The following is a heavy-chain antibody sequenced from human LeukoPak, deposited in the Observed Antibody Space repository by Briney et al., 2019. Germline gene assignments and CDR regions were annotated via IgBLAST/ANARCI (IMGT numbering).Heavy chain of an antibody. V-gene: IGHV3-23*01. CDR1: GFTFSSYA. CDR3: AKDQGLGYYDFWSGYYRGGYYFDY. D-gene: IGHD3-3*01. J-gene: IGHJ4*02. Sequence: PGGSLRLSCAASGFTFSSYAMSWVRQAPGKGLEWVSAISGSGGSTYYADSVKGRFTISRDNSKNTLYLQMNSLRAEDTAVYYCAKDQGLGYYDFWSGYYRGGYYFDYWGQGTLVTVSS. CDR2: ISGSGGST.